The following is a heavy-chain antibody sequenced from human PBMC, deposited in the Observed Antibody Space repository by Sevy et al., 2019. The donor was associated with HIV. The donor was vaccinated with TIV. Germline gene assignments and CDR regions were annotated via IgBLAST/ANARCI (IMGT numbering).Heavy chain of an antibody. D-gene: IGHD5-18*01. CDR1: GYTFTDYF. Sequence: ASVKVSCKASGYTFTDYFMHWVRQAPGQGLEWMGWINPNSGDTKYAQKFQGRVTVTRDTSIRTAYMELSNLRFDDTAVYYCASPGGYRYGSLLDNWGQGTLVTVSS. V-gene: IGHV1-2*02. J-gene: IGHJ4*02. CDR3: ASPGGYRYGSLLDN. CDR2: INPNSGDT.